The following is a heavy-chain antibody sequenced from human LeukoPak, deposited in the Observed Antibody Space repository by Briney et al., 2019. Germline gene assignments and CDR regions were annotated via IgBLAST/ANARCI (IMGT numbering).Heavy chain of an antibody. V-gene: IGHV4-59*08. CDR3: ARAPLGYSSSWYGY. CDR1: GVSSSSYY. Sequence: PSETVSPTCTVSGVSSSSYYCSWFRQPPGKGLEWIGYISNSGSANYNPSLKSRVTISVDTSKNQFSLKLSSVTAADTAVYYCARAPLGYSSSWYGYWGQGTLVTVSS. D-gene: IGHD6-13*01. J-gene: IGHJ4*02. CDR2: ISNSGSA.